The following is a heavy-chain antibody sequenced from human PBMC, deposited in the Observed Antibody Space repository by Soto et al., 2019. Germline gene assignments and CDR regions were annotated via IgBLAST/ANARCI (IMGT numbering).Heavy chain of an antibody. D-gene: IGHD2-21*02. CDR2: FIPMFGIA. Sequence: GASVKVSCKASGDSFSTYAIGWVRQAPGQGLEWMGGFIPMFGIANYAQRFQDRVTITADESTSTVYMDLSSLRSDDTAMYYCARDRNKGDWRGVDYWGPGTLVTVSS. CDR1: GDSFSTYA. J-gene: IGHJ4*02. CDR3: ARDRNKGDWRGVDY. V-gene: IGHV1-69*13.